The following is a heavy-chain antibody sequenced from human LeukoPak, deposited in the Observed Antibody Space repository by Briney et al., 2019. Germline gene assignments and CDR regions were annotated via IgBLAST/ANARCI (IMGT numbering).Heavy chain of an antibody. D-gene: IGHD3-22*01. CDR1: GFTFSSYS. CDR3: ARDRNYDGSVYYEDDYFDY. J-gene: IGHJ4*02. V-gene: IGHV3-21*01. CDR2: ISTSSSYI. Sequence: GGSLRLSCAASGFTFSSYSMNWVRQAPGKGLEWVSWISTSSSYIYYADSVKGRFTISRENAKNSLYLQMNSLRAEDTAVYYCARDRNYDGSVYYEDDYFDYWGQGTLVTVSS.